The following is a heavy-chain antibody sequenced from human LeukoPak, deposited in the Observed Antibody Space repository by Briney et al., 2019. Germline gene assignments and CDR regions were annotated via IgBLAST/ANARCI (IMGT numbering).Heavy chain of an antibody. CDR3: ARALRDVVVVAASFPYAFDT. D-gene: IGHD2-15*01. Sequence: SETLSLTCTVSGGSISSYYWSWIRQPPGKGLEWIGYIYYSGSTNYNPSLKSRVTISVDTSKNQFSLKLSSVTAADTAVYYCARALRDVVVVAASFPYAFDTWGQGTMVTVSS. CDR1: GGSISSYY. CDR2: IYYSGST. V-gene: IGHV4-59*01. J-gene: IGHJ3*02.